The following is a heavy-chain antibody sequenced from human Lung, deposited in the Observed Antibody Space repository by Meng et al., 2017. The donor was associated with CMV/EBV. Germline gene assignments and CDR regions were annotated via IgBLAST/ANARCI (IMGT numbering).Heavy chain of an antibody. J-gene: IGHJ4*02. CDR3: ARDPYATGWAG. CDR1: GGSISISTW. D-gene: IGHD6-19*01. CDR2: IYHSGGT. Sequence: HVRESGPVVGNPSGTLSLTCAFSGGSISISTWWSWVRQPPGKGLEWIGEIYHSGGTNYNPSLRGRVTISLDKSKNQFSLTLRSVTAADTAVYYCARDPYATGWAGWGQGTLVTVSS. V-gene: IGHV4-4*02.